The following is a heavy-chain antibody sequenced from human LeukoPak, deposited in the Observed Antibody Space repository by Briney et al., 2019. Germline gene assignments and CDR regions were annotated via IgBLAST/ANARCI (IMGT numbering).Heavy chain of an antibody. D-gene: IGHD3-16*01. J-gene: IGHJ6*02. CDR2: INHNGNVN. CDR3: ARGGGLDV. CDR1: GFTFSSYW. Sequence: GGSLRLSCAASGFTFSSYWMNWARQAPGKGLEWVASINHNGNVNYYVDTVKGRFTISRDNARNSLYLQMSNLRAEDTAVYFCARGGGLDVWGQGATVTVSS. V-gene: IGHV3-7*03.